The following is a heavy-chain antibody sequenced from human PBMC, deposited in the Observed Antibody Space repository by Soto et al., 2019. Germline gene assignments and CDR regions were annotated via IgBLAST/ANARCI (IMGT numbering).Heavy chain of an antibody. V-gene: IGHV5-51*01. J-gene: IGHJ6*02. Sequence: PGESLKISCNGSGYSFTSYWICWVRQMPWKGLEWMGIIYPGDSDTRYSPSFQGQVTISADKSISTAYLQWSSLKASDTAMYYCARATGTTNYYYYGMDVWGQGTTVTVSS. CDR1: GYSFTSYW. CDR2: IYPGDSDT. D-gene: IGHD1-7*01. CDR3: ARATGTTNYYYYGMDV.